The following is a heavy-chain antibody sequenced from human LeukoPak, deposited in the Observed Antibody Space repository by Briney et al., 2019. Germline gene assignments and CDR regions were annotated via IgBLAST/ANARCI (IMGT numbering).Heavy chain of an antibody. CDR1: GLTFSSYG. Sequence: GRSLRLSCAASGLTFSSYGMHWVRQAPGKGLEWVAVISYDGSNKYYADSVKGRFTISRDNSKNTLYLQMNSLRAEDTAVYYCAKGGNSYGYGSAFDIWGQGTMATVSS. J-gene: IGHJ3*02. CDR3: AKGGNSYGYGSAFDI. D-gene: IGHD5-18*01. CDR2: ISYDGSNK. V-gene: IGHV3-30*18.